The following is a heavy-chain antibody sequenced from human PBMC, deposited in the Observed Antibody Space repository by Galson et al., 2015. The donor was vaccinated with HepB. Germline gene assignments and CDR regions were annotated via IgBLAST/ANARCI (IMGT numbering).Heavy chain of an antibody. CDR1: GFTFDNYY. CDR3: AKDGGDNWNGGVHS. CDR2: FSWNGATT. Sequence: SLRLSCAVSGFTFDNYYMHWVRQTPGKSLEWVALFSWNGATTYYADSVKGRFTISRDNSKNYLYLQLDRLTTADTGFYYFAKDGGDNWNGGVHSWGEGTLVTVSS. D-gene: IGHD1-1*01. J-gene: IGHJ1*01. V-gene: IGHV3-43*01.